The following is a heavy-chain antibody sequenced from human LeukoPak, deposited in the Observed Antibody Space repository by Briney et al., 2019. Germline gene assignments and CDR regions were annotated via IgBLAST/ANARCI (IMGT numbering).Heavy chain of an antibody. J-gene: IGHJ4*02. Sequence: GGSLRLSCAASGFTVSSNYMSWVRQAPGKGLEWVSVIYSGGSTYYADSVKGRFTISRDKSKNTLYLQMNSLRAEDTAVYYCARGREYQLDFDYWGQGTLVTVSS. CDR2: IYSGGST. CDR1: GFTVSSNY. D-gene: IGHD2-2*01. CDR3: ARGREYQLDFDY. V-gene: IGHV3-53*01.